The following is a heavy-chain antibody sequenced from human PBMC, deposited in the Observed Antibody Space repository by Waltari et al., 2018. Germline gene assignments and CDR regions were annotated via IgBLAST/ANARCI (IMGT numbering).Heavy chain of an antibody. V-gene: IGHV3-48*01. CDR1: GFTFGVFS. CDR2: SIASRAAI. D-gene: IGHD6-19*01. CDR3: ATEPAPGAGINY. Sequence: EVQLVESGGGFVQPEGSLRLSCLGSGFTFGVFSMPWIRQAPGKGLAWVAYSIASRAAIYYAESVNGRFTISRDSAKNSLFLQMTNLGVEDTAVYYCATEPAPGAGINYWGQGILVTVSS. J-gene: IGHJ4*02.